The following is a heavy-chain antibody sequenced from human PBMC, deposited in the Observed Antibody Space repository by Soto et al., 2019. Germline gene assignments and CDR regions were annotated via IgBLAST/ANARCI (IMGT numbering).Heavy chain of an antibody. CDR1: GGFISSADYY. CDR3: ATRGRKDGDGYNYSAFDI. J-gene: IGHJ3*02. D-gene: IGHD5-12*01. Sequence: QVQLQESGPGLVKPSQTLSLTCTVSGGFISSADYYWSWIRQPPGKGLEWIGYMYYSGSTYYNPSLKSRVTISIDTSKNQFSLNLRSVTAADTALYYCATRGRKDGDGYNYSAFDIWGQGTMVTVSS. CDR2: MYYSGST. V-gene: IGHV4-30-4*01.